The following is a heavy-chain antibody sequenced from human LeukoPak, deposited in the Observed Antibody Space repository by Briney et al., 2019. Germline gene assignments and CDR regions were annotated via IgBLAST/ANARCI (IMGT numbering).Heavy chain of an antibody. D-gene: IGHD1-1*01. CDR1: GFTFNNYA. J-gene: IGHJ4*02. CDR3: ATTKQARRYFDY. Sequence: GGSLRLSCAASGFTFNNYALSWVRQAPGKGLEWVSAISGSGGNTYYADSVRGRFTISRDNSKNTLYLQMNTLRAEDTAVYYCATTKQARRYFDYWGQGTLVTVSS. CDR2: ISGSGGNT. V-gene: IGHV3-23*01.